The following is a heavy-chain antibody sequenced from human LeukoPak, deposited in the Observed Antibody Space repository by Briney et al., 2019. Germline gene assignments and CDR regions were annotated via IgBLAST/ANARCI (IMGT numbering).Heavy chain of an antibody. V-gene: IGHV4-59*02. CDR3: ARGGASSKFFDI. D-gene: IGHD6-13*01. CDR2: IYYSGNT. J-gene: IGHJ3*02. CDR1: GGSVSPFY. Sequence: SETLSPTCSVSGGSVSPFYWSWIRQPPGKGLEWIGYIYYSGNTMYNHSLESRVTMSVDTSKNQFSLKMNSVTAADTAVYYCARGGASSKFFDIWGQGTLVTVSS.